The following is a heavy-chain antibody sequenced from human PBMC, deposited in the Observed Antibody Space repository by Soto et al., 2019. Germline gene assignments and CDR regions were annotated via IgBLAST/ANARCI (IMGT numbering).Heavy chain of an antibody. Sequence: SVKVSCKASGYTLIKYGIAWVRQAPGQGLEWMGGIIPMLGNTNYAQKFQGRVTITADESTSTAYMDLSSLRSDDTAVYYCAKDILEWLFGSGDYYYYGMDVWGQGTTVTVSS. CDR2: IIPMLGNT. CDR1: GYTLIKYG. D-gene: IGHD3-3*01. CDR3: AKDILEWLFGSGDYYYYGMDV. V-gene: IGHV1-69*13. J-gene: IGHJ6*02.